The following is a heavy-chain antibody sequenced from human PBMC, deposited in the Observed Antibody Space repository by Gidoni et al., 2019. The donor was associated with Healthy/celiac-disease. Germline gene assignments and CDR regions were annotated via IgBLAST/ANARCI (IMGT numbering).Heavy chain of an antibody. CDR1: GVTFSSYG. J-gene: IGHJ4*02. Sequence: GQLVEAGGGVVQPVGSLRLSCAASGVTFSSYGMHWVRQCPGKGPEWVAVILYAGSNKYYADSVKGRFTISRDNSKNTLYLQMNSLRAEDTAVYYCAGDQRGGGSYYTLDYWGQGTLVPVSS. CDR2: ILYAGSNK. V-gene: IGHV3-33*01. D-gene: IGHD1-26*01. CDR3: AGDQRGGGSYYTLDY.